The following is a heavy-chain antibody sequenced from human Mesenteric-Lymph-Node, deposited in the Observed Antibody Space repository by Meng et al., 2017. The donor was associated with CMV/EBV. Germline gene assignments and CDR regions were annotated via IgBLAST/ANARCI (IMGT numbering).Heavy chain of an antibody. CDR2: ISYDGSNK. J-gene: IGHJ3*02. Sequence: GESLKISCAASGFTFSSYAMHWVRQAPGKGLEWVAVISYDGSNKYYADSVKGRFTISRDNSKNTLYLQMNSLRAEDTAVYYCAKDRPGAAAGTTHRNAFDIWGQGTMVTVSS. V-gene: IGHV3-30-3*01. D-gene: IGHD6-13*01. CDR3: AKDRPGAAAGTTHRNAFDI. CDR1: GFTFSSYA.